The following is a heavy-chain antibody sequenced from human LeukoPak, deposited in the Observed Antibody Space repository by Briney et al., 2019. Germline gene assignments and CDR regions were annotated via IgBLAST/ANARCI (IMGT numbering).Heavy chain of an antibody. V-gene: IGHV1-46*01. CDR2: INPSGGST. CDR1: GYTFTSYY. Sequence: GASVKVSCKASGYTFTSYYMHWVRQAPGQGLEWMGIINPSGGSTSYAQKFQGRVTMTRDTSTSTVYMELSSLRSEDTAVYYCAIIQRGEYAFDIWGQGTMVTVSS. CDR3: AIIQRGEYAFDI. D-gene: IGHD2-2*01. J-gene: IGHJ3*02.